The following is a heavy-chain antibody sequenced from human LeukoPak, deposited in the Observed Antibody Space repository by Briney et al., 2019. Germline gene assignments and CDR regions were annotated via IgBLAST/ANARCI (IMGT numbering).Heavy chain of an antibody. J-gene: IGHJ5*02. V-gene: IGHV1-2*02. D-gene: IGHD3-22*01. CDR3: ARDQNPGPDTYYYDSSGYSP. CDR1: GYTFTGYY. CDR2: INPNSGGT. Sequence: ASVKVSCKASGYTFTGYYMRWVRQAPGQGLEWMGWINPNSGGTNYAQKFQGRVTMTRDTSISTAYMELSRLRSDDTAVYYCARDQNPGPDTYYYDSSGYSPWGQGTLVTVSS.